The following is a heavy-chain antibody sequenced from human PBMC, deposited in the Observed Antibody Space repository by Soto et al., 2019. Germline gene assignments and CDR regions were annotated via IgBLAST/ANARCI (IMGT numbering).Heavy chain of an antibody. J-gene: IGHJ4*02. D-gene: IGHD2-8*01. V-gene: IGHV3-48*02. CDR2: ISGSGDTK. CDR3: AKYCSSDVCFDY. Sequence: QLGGSLRLSCASSGFTFSSCSMNWVRQAPGKGLEWVSFISGSGDTKYYADSVKGRFTISRDNAKNSLYLQMSSLRDEDTAVYYCAKYCSSDVCFDYWGQGTLVTVSS. CDR1: GFTFSSCS.